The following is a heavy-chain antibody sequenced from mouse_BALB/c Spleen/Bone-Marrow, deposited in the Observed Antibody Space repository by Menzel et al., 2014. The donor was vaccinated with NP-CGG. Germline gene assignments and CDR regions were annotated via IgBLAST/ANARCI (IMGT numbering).Heavy chain of an antibody. V-gene: IGHV14-3*02. D-gene: IGHD1-1*01. CDR3: AAYSFCSCYGFSY. CDR2: IDPGNGNT. CDR1: GFNIKDTY. J-gene: IGHJ3*01. Sequence: VQLQQSGAELVKPGASVKLSCTASGFNIKDTYMHWVKQRPEQGLEWIGRIDPGNGNTKYDPKFQGKANITADTSSNAAYQKLSSLTYGATAVYFCAAYSFCSCYGFSYWGQGTLVTVSA.